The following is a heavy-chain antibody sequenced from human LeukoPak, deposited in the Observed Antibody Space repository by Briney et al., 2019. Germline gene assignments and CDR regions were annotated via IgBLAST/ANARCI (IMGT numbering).Heavy chain of an antibody. V-gene: IGHV1-2*02. J-gene: IGHJ3*02. CDR2: INPNSGGT. CDR3: AVAEYCSGGSCRFYAFDI. D-gene: IGHD2-15*01. CDR1: GYTFTGYY. Sequence: EASVKASCKASGYTFTGYYMHWVRQAPGQGLEWMGWINPNSGGTNYAQKFQGRVTMTRDTSISTAYMELSRLRSDDTAVYYCAVAEYCSGGSCRFYAFDIWGQGTMVTVSS.